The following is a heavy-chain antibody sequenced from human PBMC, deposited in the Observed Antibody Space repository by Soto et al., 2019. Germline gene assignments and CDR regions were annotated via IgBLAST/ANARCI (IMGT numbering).Heavy chain of an antibody. CDR3: VRRVSGNYDY. J-gene: IGHJ4*02. CDR1: GFTFSSYD. V-gene: IGHV3-64*01. Sequence: EVQLAESGGGMVQPGGSLRLSCVASGFTFSSYDIHWVRQAPGKGLEYVSSISSNGGTTYYGNSVKGRFTISRDNSKNTLDLQMGSLRDEDVAVYYCVRRVSGNYDYWGQGTLGTVSS. D-gene: IGHD1-7*01. CDR2: ISSNGGTT.